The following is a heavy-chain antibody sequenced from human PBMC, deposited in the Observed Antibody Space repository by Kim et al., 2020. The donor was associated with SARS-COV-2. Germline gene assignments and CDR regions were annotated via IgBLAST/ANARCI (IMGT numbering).Heavy chain of an antibody. CDR1: GYIFTSYW. D-gene: IGHD2-15*01. V-gene: IGHV5-51*01. CDR3: ARSGLYGSWYYMDV. Sequence: GESLKISCQGSGYIFTSYWIGWVRQMPGKGLEWMGMIYPGDSETRYSPSFQGQVTISADKSITTAYLQWSSLKASDTAMYYCARSGLYGSWYYMDVWGKGTTVTVSS. CDR2: IYPGDSET. J-gene: IGHJ6*03.